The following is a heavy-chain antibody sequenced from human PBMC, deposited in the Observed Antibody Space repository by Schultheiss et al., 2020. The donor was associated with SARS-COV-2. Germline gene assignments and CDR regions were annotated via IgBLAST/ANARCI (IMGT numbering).Heavy chain of an antibody. Sequence: SETLSLTCTVSGVSISSSSYYWGWIRQPPGKGLEWIGNIFYSGSTNYSPSLKSRVTISVDTSKNQFSLKLSSVTAADTAVYYCARLRLTLRYLLHSTYYYRLDVWGQGTTVTVSS. J-gene: IGHJ6*02. CDR1: GVSISSSSYY. D-gene: IGHD3-9*01. V-gene: IGHV4-61*05. CDR3: ARLRLTLRYLLHSTYYYRLDV. CDR2: IFYSGST.